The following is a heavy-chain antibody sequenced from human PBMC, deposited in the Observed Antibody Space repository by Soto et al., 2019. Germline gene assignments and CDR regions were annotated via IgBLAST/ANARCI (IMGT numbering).Heavy chain of an antibody. CDR3: ARTTAAIHLNY. D-gene: IGHD2-21*02. Sequence: TSETLSLTCAVYGGSLSCNYWGWIRQPPGKGLEWIGETHHSGSTAYNPSLKSRVTISVDTSRNQFSLKLNSVTAADTAVYYCARTTAAIHLNYWSQGTLVTVSS. CDR2: THHSGST. V-gene: IGHV4-34*01. J-gene: IGHJ4*02. CDR1: GGSLSCNY.